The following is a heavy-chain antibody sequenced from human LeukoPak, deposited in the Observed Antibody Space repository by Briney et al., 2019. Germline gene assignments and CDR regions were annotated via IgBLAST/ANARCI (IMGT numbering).Heavy chain of an antibody. Sequence: ASVTVSFKASGGTFISYAISWVRQAPGQGLEWMGGINPIFGTANYAQKFQGRVTITTDESTSTAYMEVSSLRSEDTAVYYCARRDGGWGQGTLVTVSS. D-gene: IGHD5-24*01. CDR3: ARRDGG. CDR2: INPIFGTA. J-gene: IGHJ4*02. V-gene: IGHV1-69*05. CDR1: GGTFISYA.